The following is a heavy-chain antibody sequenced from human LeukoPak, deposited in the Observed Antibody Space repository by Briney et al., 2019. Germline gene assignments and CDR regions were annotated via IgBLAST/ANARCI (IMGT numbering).Heavy chain of an antibody. Sequence: PSQTLSLTCTVSGGSISSGDYYWSWIRQPPGKGLEWIGYIYYSGSTNYNPSLKSRVTISVDTSKNQFSLKLSSVTAADTAVYYCARNAILYDILTGYYPGYFDYWGQGTLVTVSS. CDR3: ARNAILYDILTGYYPGYFDY. CDR1: GGSISSGDYY. J-gene: IGHJ4*02. V-gene: IGHV4-61*08. CDR2: IYYSGST. D-gene: IGHD3-9*01.